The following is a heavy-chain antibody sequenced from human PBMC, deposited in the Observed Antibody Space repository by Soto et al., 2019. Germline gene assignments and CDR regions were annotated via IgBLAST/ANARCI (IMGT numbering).Heavy chain of an antibody. CDR2: ISYDGSNK. J-gene: IGHJ4*02. CDR1: GFTFSSYA. Sequence: QVQLVESGGGVVQPGRSLRLSCAASGFTFSSYAMHWVRQAPGKGLEWVAVISYDGSNKYYADSVKGRFTISRDNSKNTLYLQMISLRAEDTAVYYCASLVVTAIPGSDYWGQGTLVTVSS. D-gene: IGHD2-21*02. V-gene: IGHV3-30-3*01. CDR3: ASLVVTAIPGSDY.